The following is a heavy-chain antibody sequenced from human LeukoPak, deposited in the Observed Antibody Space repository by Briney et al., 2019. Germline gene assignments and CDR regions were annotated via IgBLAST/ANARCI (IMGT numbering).Heavy chain of an antibody. CDR3: ARVGCSSTSCYGGYYYYMDV. V-gene: IGHV4-4*07. CDR1: GGSISGYY. J-gene: IGHJ6*03. D-gene: IGHD2-2*01. Sequence: SETLSLTCTVSGGSISGYYWSWIRQPAGKGLEWIGRIYTSGTTNYNPSLKSRVTMSVDTSKNHFSLKLSSVTAADTAVYYCARVGCSSTSCYGGYYYYMDVWGKGTTVTISS. CDR2: IYTSGTT.